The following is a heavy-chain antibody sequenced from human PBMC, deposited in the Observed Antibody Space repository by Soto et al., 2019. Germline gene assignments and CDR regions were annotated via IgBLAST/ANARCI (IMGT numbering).Heavy chain of an antibody. J-gene: IGHJ4*02. CDR3: ARRYGRYFDY. Sequence: PSETLSLTCTVSGGSISSGGYYWSWIRQHPGKGLEWIGYIYYSRSTYYNPSLKSRVTISVDTSKNQFSLKLSSVTAADTAVYYCARRYGRYFDYWGQGTLVTVSS. CDR2: IYYSRST. CDR1: GGSISSGGYY. D-gene: IGHD4-17*01. V-gene: IGHV4-31*02.